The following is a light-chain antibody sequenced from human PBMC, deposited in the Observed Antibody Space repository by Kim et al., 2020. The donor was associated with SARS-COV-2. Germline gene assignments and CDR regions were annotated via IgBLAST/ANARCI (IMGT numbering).Light chain of an antibody. V-gene: IGKV1-39*01. Sequence: GDRVTITCRASQSVTRYLNWYQQRPGKAPELLIYAASSLQSGVPSRFSGSGSGTEFTLTISSLQPEESASYYCQQSHSVPTPFCQGTRLDFK. CDR2: AAS. CDR1: QSVTRY. J-gene: IGKJ5*01. CDR3: QQSHSVPTP.